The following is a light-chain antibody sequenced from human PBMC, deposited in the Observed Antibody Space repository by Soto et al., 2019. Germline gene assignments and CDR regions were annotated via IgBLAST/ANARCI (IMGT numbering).Light chain of an antibody. J-gene: IGKJ4*01. Sequence: DIVMTQSPVTLSVSPGERATLSCRASQSLSNNLAWYQQKPGQAPRLLIYGASTRATGIPDRFSGSGSGTEFTLTISSLQSEDSAVYYCQQYNNWLSFGGGTKVEI. V-gene: IGKV3-15*01. CDR3: QQYNNWLS. CDR1: QSLSNN. CDR2: GAS.